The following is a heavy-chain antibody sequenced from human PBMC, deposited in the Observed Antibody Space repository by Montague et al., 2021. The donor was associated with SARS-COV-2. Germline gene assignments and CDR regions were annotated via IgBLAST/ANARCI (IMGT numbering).Heavy chain of an antibody. D-gene: IGHD3-22*01. J-gene: IGHJ4*02. CDR1: DGSFSDYY. Sequence: SETLSLTCAVYDGSFSDYYWTWIRQHPGKGLEWNGEINHRGSTNYNPSLKSRLTISVDTSKNQFSLKMTSVTAADTAVYYCARGRQHINMVVVVVTGGEYYFDVWGQGTLVAVSS. V-gene: IGHV4-34*01. CDR2: INHRGST. CDR3: ARGRQHINMVVVVVTGGEYYFDV.